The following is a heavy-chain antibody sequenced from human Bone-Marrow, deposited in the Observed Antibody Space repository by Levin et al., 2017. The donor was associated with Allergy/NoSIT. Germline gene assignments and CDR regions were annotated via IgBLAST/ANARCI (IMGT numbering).Heavy chain of an antibody. CDR3: ARDKYGMDV. D-gene: IGHD2-8*01. Sequence: GESLKISCVASGFTFSTYDMHWVRQVTGKGLEWVSAIGIAGDTHYLGSVKGRFTISRENAKNSLYLQMNSLRAGDTAVYYCARDKYGMDVWGQGTAVTVSS. CDR1: GFTFSTYD. V-gene: IGHV3-13*01. CDR2: IGIAGDT. J-gene: IGHJ6*02.